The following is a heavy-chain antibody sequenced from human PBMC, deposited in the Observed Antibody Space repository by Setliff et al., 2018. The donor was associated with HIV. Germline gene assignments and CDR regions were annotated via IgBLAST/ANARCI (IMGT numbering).Heavy chain of an antibody. Sequence: PSETLSLTCTVSGGSISSYYWSWIRQPPGKGLEWIAYISYSGRSDYNPSLKSRVTISVDTSKNQFSLKLSSVTAADTAVYYCARGLSFYDPGGFDYWGQGTLVTVS. V-gene: IGHV4-59*08. CDR2: ISYSGRS. CDR1: GGSISSYY. J-gene: IGHJ4*02. CDR3: ARGLSFYDPGGFDY. D-gene: IGHD3-22*01.